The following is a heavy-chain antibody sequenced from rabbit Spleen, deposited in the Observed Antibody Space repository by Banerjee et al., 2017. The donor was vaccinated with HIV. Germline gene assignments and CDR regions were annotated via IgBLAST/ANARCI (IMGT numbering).Heavy chain of an antibody. Sequence: QEQLEESGGGLVKPGASLTLTCTASGVSFSSNHYMCWVRQAPGKGLEWIACIDAGSSSFTYFASWAKGRFTISKTSSTTVTLQMTSLTAADTATYFCARDSASSFSSYGMDLWGQGTLVTVS. D-gene: IGHD8-1*01. J-gene: IGHJ6*01. CDR1: GVSFSSNHY. CDR2: IDAGSSSFT. CDR3: ARDSASSFSSYGMDL. V-gene: IGHV1S45*01.